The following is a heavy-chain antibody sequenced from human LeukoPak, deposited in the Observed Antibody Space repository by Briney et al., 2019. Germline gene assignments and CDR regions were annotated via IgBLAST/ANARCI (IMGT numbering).Heavy chain of an antibody. CDR1: GYTFTGYY. CDR2: INPNSGGT. V-gene: IGHV1-2*02. J-gene: IGHJ5*02. D-gene: IGHD1-1*01. Sequence: ASVKVSCKASGYTFTGYYMHWVRQAPGQGLEWMGWINPNSGGTNYAQKFQGRVTMTRDTSTSTVYMELSSLRSEDTAVYYCAREGEQLERSWFDPWGQGTLVTVSS. CDR3: AREGEQLERSWFDP.